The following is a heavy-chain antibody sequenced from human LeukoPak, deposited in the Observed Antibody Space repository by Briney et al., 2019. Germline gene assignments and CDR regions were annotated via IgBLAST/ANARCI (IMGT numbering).Heavy chain of an antibody. D-gene: IGHD1-26*01. J-gene: IGHJ6*02. CDR1: GYTFTGYY. Sequence: GASVKVSCKASGYTFTGYYMHWVRQAPGQGLEWMGIINPSGGSTSYAQKFQGRVTMTRDTSTSTVYMELSSLRSEDTAVYYCARVGATYYYYYGMDVWGQGTTVTVSS. CDR3: ARVGATYYYYYGMDV. CDR2: INPSGGST. V-gene: IGHV1-46*01.